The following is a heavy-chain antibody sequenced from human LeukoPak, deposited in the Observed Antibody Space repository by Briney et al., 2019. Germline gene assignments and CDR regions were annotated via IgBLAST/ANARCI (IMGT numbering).Heavy chain of an antibody. J-gene: IGHJ3*02. V-gene: IGHV3-21*01. D-gene: IGHD3-3*01. CDR1: GFTFSSYS. Sequence: GGSLRLSCAASGFTFSSYSMNWVRQAPGKGLEWVSSISSSSSYIYYADSVKGRFTISRDNAKNSLYLQMNSLRAEDTAVYYCALRFLEWLNAFDIWGQGTMVTVSS. CDR2: ISSSSSYI. CDR3: ALRFLEWLNAFDI.